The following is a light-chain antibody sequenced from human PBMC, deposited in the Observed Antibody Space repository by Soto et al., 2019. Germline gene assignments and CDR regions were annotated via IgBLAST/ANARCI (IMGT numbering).Light chain of an antibody. CDR3: QQYSDWPRT. CDR2: GAS. Sequence: ERVMTQSPATLSVSPGARATLSCRASQSVGTRLAWYQQKPGQAPRLLIYGASARAAGISPRFSGGGSGTEFTLTISSLQSEDLAVYYCQQYSDWPRTFGQGTKVGIK. V-gene: IGKV3D-15*01. CDR1: QSVGTR. J-gene: IGKJ1*01.